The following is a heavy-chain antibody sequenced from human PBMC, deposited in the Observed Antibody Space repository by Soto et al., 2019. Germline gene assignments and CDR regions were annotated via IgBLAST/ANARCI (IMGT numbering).Heavy chain of an antibody. CDR3: AKDRQPDGLWPFDH. Sequence: GGSLRLSCAASGFTFYIYAMSWVRRAPGKGLEWVSGIFGNGGGISYADSVKGRFTISRDNSNNMLYLQMHSLRAEDTAVYYCAKDRQPDGLWPFDHWGREPWSPSPQ. V-gene: IGHV3-23*01. CDR1: GFTFYIYA. J-gene: IGHJ4*02. D-gene: IGHD2-8*01. CDR2: IFGNGGGI.